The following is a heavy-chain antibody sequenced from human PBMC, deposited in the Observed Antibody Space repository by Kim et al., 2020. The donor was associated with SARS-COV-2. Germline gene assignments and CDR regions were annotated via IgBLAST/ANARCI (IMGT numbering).Heavy chain of an antibody. V-gene: IGHV3-30*04. J-gene: IGHJ6*01. CDR2: ISYDGSNK. CDR1: GFTFSSYA. D-gene: IGHD3-10*01. CDR3: ARDRVIRGVIITLDYYG. Sequence: GGSLRLSCAASGFTFSSYAMHWVRQAPGKGLEWVAVISYDGSNKYYADSVKGRFTISRDNSKNTLYLQMNSLRAEDTAVYYCARDRVIRGVIITLDYYG.